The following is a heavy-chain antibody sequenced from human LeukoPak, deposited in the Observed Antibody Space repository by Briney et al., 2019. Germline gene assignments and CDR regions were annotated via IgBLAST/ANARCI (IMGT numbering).Heavy chain of an antibody. CDR1: GGSISSYY. CDR2: IYYSGST. J-gene: IGHJ4*02. Sequence: PSETLSLTCTVSGGSISSYYWGWIRQPPGKGLEWIATIYYSGSTYYNASLKSRITIAVDTSKSQFSLKLSSVTAADTAVYYCARLNYYGFDYWGQGTLVTFSS. D-gene: IGHD1-26*01. V-gene: IGHV4-39*01. CDR3: ARLNYYGFDY.